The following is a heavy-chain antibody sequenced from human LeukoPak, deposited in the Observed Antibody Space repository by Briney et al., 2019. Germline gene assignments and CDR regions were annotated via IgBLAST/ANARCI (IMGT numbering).Heavy chain of an antibody. D-gene: IGHD3-22*01. Sequence: PSETLSLTCTVSGGSISSYYWNWIRQPPGKGLEWIGSISYSGSTKYNPSLESRVTISVDTSKNQISLKLSSVTAADTAVYYCARGLTSGYYGHYYMDVWGKGTTVTVSS. J-gene: IGHJ6*03. CDR3: ARGLTSGYYGHYYMDV. CDR2: ISYSGST. V-gene: IGHV4-59*01. CDR1: GGSISSYY.